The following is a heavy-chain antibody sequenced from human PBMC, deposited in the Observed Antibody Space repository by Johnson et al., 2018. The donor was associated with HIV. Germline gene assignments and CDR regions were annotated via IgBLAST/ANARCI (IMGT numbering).Heavy chain of an antibody. CDR1: GFTFSNAW. CDR2: IKSKTDGGTP. CDR3: ARDSGSSGRADAFDI. V-gene: IGHV3-15*05. J-gene: IGHJ3*02. D-gene: IGHD1-26*01. Sequence: EVQVLESGGGLVKPGGSLRLSCAASGFTFSNAWMSWVRQVPGKGLEWVGRIKSKTDGGTPDYAAPVKGRFTISRDNAKNSLYLQMNSLRAEDTALYYCARDSGSSGRADAFDIWGQGTMVTVSS.